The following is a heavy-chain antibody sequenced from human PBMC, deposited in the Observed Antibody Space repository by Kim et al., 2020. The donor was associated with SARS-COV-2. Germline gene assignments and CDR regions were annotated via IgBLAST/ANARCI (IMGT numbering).Heavy chain of an antibody. CDR2: GSNK. CDR3: ARDRGGMDV. V-gene: IGHV3-33*01. Sequence: GSNKYYADSVRGRFTISRDNSKTTLYLQMNSLRAEDTAVYYCARDRGGMDVWGQGTTVTVSS. J-gene: IGHJ6*02.